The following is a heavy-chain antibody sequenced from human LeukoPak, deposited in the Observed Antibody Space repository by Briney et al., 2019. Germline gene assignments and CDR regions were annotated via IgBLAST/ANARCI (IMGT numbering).Heavy chain of an antibody. CDR3: ARTRSSTWHLLDY. D-gene: IGHD6-13*01. Sequence: SETLSLTCTVSGGSISTSYWNWVRQPPGKGLEWIGYILYSGSTNYNPSLESRVTISVDTSKNQFSLKLTSVTAADTAVYYSARTRSSTWHLLDYWGQGTLVTVSS. J-gene: IGHJ4*02. V-gene: IGHV4-59*01. CDR2: ILYSGST. CDR1: GGSISTSY.